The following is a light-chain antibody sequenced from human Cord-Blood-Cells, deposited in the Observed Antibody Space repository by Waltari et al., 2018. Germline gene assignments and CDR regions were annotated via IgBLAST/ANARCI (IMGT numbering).Light chain of an antibody. Sequence: EIVMTQSPATLSVSPGERANLSCRASQSVSSNLAWYQQKPGQAPRLLICGASTRATGIPARFSGSGSGTEFTLTISSLQSEDFAVYYCQQYNNWPPWTFGQGTKVEIK. CDR1: QSVSSN. CDR2: GAS. CDR3: QQYNNWPPWT. J-gene: IGKJ1*01. V-gene: IGKV3-15*01.